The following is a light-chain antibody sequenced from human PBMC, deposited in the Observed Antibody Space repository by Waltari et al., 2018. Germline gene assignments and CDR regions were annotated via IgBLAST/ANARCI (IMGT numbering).Light chain of an antibody. CDR2: DAS. Sequence: EIVLTKSPVTLSLSPGVTATLSCRASQSVSRALAWYQQKPGQAPRLHIYDASTRATGIPDRFSGSGSGTDFSLTISRLEPEDFAVYYCQKYVRLPATFGQGTKVEIK. CDR3: QKYVRLPAT. V-gene: IGKV3-20*01. CDR1: QSVSRA. J-gene: IGKJ1*01.